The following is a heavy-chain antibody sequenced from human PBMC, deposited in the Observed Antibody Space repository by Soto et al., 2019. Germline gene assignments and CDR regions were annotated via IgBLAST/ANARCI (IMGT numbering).Heavy chain of an antibody. Sequence: GGSLRLSCAASGFEFSNYAMSWVRQAPGKGLEWVSLISATGGGTYYADSVKGRFTISRDNSHNTLYLQVHSLTAEDTAVYYCAKDRRAGGNSAFYFDFWGQGAQVTVSS. CDR3: AKDRRAGGNSAFYFDF. V-gene: IGHV3-23*01. CDR2: ISATGGGT. D-gene: IGHD3-16*01. CDR1: GFEFSNYA. J-gene: IGHJ4*02.